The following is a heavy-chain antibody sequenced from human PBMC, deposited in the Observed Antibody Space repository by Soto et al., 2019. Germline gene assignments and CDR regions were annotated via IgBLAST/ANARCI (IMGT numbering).Heavy chain of an antibody. CDR1: GTSISSGGYY. CDR2: TYYSGIA. CDR3: ARDTGGRGRSPDY. Sequence: QVQLQESGPGLVKPSQTLSLTCTVSGTSISSGGYYWSWIRQHPGKGLEWIGHTYYSGIAYYNPSLKRRVTXSXDXXNNQFSLQLSSVIAAAAAVYYCARDTGGRGRSPDYWGQGSLVTVSS. D-gene: IGHD3-10*01. J-gene: IGHJ4*02. V-gene: IGHV4-31*03.